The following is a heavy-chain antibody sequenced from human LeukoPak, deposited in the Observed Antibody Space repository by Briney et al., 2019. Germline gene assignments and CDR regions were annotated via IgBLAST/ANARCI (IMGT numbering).Heavy chain of an antibody. V-gene: IGHV1-18*01. Sequence: ASVKVSCKASGYTFTSYGISWVRQAPGQGLEWMGWISAYNGNTNYAQKLQGRVTMTTDTSTSTAYMELRSLRSDDTAVYYCAKSEYYYGSGGPRKRYYYGMDVWGQGTTVTVSS. J-gene: IGHJ6*02. CDR1: GYTFTSYG. CDR3: AKSEYYYGSGGPRKRYYYGMDV. CDR2: ISAYNGNT. D-gene: IGHD3-10*01.